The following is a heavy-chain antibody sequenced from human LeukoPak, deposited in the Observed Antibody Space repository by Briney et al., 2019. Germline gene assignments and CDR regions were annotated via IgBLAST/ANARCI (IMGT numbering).Heavy chain of an antibody. CDR1: GYTFTSYG. J-gene: IGHJ6*04. V-gene: IGHV1-2*02. Sequence: GASVKVSCKASGYTFTSYGISWVRQAPGQGLEWMGWINPNSGGTNYAQKFQGRVTMTRDTSISTAYMELSRLRSDDTAVYYCAREGWSGSSGWYRMDVWGKGTTVTVSS. CDR2: INPNSGGT. CDR3: AREGWSGSSGWYRMDV. D-gene: IGHD6-19*01.